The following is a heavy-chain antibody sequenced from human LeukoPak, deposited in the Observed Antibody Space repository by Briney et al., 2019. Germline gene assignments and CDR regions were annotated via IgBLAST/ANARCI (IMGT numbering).Heavy chain of an antibody. CDR3: ARDRIKSGSYYFDY. J-gene: IGHJ4*02. Sequence: GGSLRLSCAASGFTFSSYWMSWVRQAPGKGLEWVANIKQDGSEKYYVDSVKGRFTTSRDNAKNSLYLQMNSLRAEDTAVYYCARDRIKSGSYYFDYWGQGTLVTVSS. D-gene: IGHD1-26*01. CDR2: IKQDGSEK. V-gene: IGHV3-7*01. CDR1: GFTFSSYW.